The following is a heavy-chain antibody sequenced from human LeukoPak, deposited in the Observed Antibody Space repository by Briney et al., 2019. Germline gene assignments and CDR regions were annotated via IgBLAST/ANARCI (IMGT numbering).Heavy chain of an antibody. Sequence: GASVKVSCKASGYTFTGYYMHWVRQAPGQGLEWMGWINPNSGGTNYAQKFQGRVTMTRDTSISTAYMELSRLRSDDTAVYYCARGGTPGITMIVVVAFDIWGQGTMVTVSS. CDR3: ARGGTPGITMIVVVAFDI. D-gene: IGHD3-22*01. J-gene: IGHJ3*02. V-gene: IGHV1-2*02. CDR2: INPNSGGT. CDR1: GYTFTGYY.